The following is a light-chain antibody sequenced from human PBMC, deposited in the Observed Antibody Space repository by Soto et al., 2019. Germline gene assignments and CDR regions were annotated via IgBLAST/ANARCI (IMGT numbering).Light chain of an antibody. J-gene: IGLJ2*01. CDR3: QSFDSSRPGLI. V-gene: IGLV1-40*01. CDR2: VNT. Sequence: QSVLTQPPSVSGAPGQRVTISCTGNSSNFGTHYDVHWYQQFPGTAPKLLIYVNTNRASGVPARFSGSKSDTSAFLAITGLQAEDEADYYCQSFDSSRPGLIFGLGTQLTVL. CDR1: SSNFGTHYD.